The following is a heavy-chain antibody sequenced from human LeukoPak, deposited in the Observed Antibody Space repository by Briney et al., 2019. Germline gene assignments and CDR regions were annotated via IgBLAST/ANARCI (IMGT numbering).Heavy chain of an antibody. CDR1: GLTFSSHW. Sequence: GGSLRLSCAASGLTFSSHWMHWVRQAPGKGLVWVSRITNDGSSTTYADSVKGRFTISRDNAKNSLYLQMNSLRAEDTAVYYCARERSRGFDPWGQGTLVTVSS. V-gene: IGHV3-74*01. CDR3: ARERSRGFDP. CDR2: ITNDGSST. J-gene: IGHJ5*02. D-gene: IGHD2-2*01.